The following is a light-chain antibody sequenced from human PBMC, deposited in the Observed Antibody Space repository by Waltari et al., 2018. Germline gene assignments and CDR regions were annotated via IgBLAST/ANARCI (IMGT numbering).Light chain of an antibody. V-gene: IGLV2-14*03. CDR1: SSAFGGYNY. J-gene: IGLJ3*02. Sequence: QSALPQPASVSGSPGQSITISCTGTSSAFGGYNYVSCYQHHPGKAPKLMIYDVSNRPSGVSNRFSGSKSGNTASLTISGLQAEDEADYYCSSYTSSSTRVFGGGTKLTVL. CDR2: DVS. CDR3: SSYTSSSTRV.